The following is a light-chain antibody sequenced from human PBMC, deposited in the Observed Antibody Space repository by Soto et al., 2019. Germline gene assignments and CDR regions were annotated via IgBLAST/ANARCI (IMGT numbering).Light chain of an antibody. V-gene: IGKV2-30*02. CDR2: EVS. CDR1: QSLIHSDGNTY. J-gene: IGKJ1*01. Sequence: DVVMTQSPLSLPVTLGQPASISCRSSQSLIHSDGNTYLSWFQQRPGQSPRRLIYEVSDRDSGVPDRFTGSGSGTDFTLKISRVEAEDVGVYYCMQGKRWPWTFGQGTEVEIK. CDR3: MQGKRWPWT.